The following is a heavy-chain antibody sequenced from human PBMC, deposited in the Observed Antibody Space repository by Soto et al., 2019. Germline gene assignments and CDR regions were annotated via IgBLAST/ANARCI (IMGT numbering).Heavy chain of an antibody. J-gene: IGHJ4*02. Sequence: GESLKISCKGSGYSFTSYWIGWVRQMPGKGLEWMGIIYPGDSDTRYSPSFQGQVTISADKSISTAYLQWSSLKASGTAMYYCARLLTYSSGWYYFDYWGQGTLVTVSS. CDR3: ARLLTYSSGWYYFDY. D-gene: IGHD6-19*01. CDR2: IYPGDSDT. CDR1: GYSFTSYW. V-gene: IGHV5-51*01.